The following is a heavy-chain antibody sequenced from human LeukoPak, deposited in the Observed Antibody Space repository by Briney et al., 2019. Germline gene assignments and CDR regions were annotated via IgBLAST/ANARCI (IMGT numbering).Heavy chain of an antibody. J-gene: IGHJ6*02. CDR3: ARDSRYYGMDV. CDR2: IYSGGST. V-gene: IGHV3-66*01. Sequence: PGGGLRLSCAASGFTASSNYMSSGREAPGERLGWVSVIYSGGSTYYADSVKGRFTISRDNSKNTLYLQMNSLRAEDTAVYYCARDSRYYGMDVWGQGTTVTVSS. CDR1: GFTASSNY.